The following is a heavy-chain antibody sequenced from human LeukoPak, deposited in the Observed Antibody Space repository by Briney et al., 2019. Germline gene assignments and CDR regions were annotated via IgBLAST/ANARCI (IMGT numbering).Heavy chain of an antibody. J-gene: IGHJ4*02. CDR1: GGSISSEY. Sequence: PSETLSLTCTVCGGSISSEYGSWIRQPPGKGREWIGYIYYSGSTNYNPSLKSRVTISVDTSKNQFSLKLSSVTAADTAVYYCASLSNRDGYNLGHFDYWGQGPLVTVSS. CDR2: IYYSGST. V-gene: IGHV4-59*08. CDR3: ASLSNRDGYNLGHFDY. D-gene: IGHD5-24*01.